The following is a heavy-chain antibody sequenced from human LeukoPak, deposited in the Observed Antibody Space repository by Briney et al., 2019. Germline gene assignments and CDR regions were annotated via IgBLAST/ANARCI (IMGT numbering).Heavy chain of an antibody. D-gene: IGHD5-18*01. J-gene: IGHJ6*02. CDR1: GYTFTSYA. CDR3: ARIQLWSLRHYGMDV. CDR2: INAGNGNT. Sequence: ASLKVSCKASGYTFTSYAMHWVRQAPGQRLEWMGWINAGNGNTKYSQKFQGRVTITRDTSASTAYMELSSLRSEDTAVYYCARIQLWSLRHYGMDVWGQGTTVTVSS. V-gene: IGHV1-3*01.